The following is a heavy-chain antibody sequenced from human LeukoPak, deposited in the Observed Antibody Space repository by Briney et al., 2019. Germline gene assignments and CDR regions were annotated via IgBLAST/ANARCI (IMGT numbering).Heavy chain of an antibody. V-gene: IGHV4-4*07. CDR2: IYTGGST. CDR1: GGSISSYY. D-gene: IGHD1-26*01. J-gene: IGHJ5*02. CDR3: ARDPIVGATLGLFDP. Sequence: KPSETLSLTCTVSGGSISSYYWSWIRQPAGKGLEWIGRIYTGGSTNYNPSLKSRVTMSVDTSKNQFSLKLSSVTAADTAVYYCARDPIVGATLGLFDPWGQGTLVTVSS.